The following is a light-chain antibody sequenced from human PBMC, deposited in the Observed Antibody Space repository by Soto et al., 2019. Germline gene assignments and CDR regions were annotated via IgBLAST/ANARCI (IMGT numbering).Light chain of an antibody. CDR1: QGISSY. J-gene: IGKJ4*01. CDR3: QQSNDYPLT. Sequence: DIQLTQSPSFLSASVGDRVTITCRASQGISSYLAWYQQKPGKAPKFLIYAASTLQSGVPSRFSGSKSGTEFTLTISSLQPEDFATYYCQQSNDYPLTFGGGTRVEIK. V-gene: IGKV1-9*01. CDR2: AAS.